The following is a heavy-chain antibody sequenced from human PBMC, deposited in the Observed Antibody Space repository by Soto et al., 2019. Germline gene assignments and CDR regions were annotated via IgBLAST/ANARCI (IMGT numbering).Heavy chain of an antibody. Sequence: GASVKVSCKASGGTFSSYAISWARQAPGQGLEWMGGIIPIFGTANYAQKFQGRVTITADKSTSTAYMELSSLRSEDTAVYYCASGGRFLEWLSGVWGQGTTVTVSS. V-gene: IGHV1-69*06. D-gene: IGHD3-3*01. CDR2: IIPIFGTA. CDR3: ASGGRFLEWLSGV. J-gene: IGHJ6*02. CDR1: GGTFSSYA.